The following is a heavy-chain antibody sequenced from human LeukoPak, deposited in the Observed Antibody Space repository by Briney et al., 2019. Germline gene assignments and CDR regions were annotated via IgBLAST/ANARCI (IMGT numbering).Heavy chain of an antibody. CDR2: INHSGSA. CDR3: ARGQGTVTTH. D-gene: IGHD4-17*01. CDR1: GGSCSGYY. J-gene: IGHJ4*02. Sequence: SETLSLTCAVYGGSCSGYYWSWVRQPPGKGLEWMGEINHSGSANYSPSPSSRVTISLDMSENQFSLKLTSVTAADTAVYYCARGQGTVTTHWGQGTLVTVSS. V-gene: IGHV4-34*01.